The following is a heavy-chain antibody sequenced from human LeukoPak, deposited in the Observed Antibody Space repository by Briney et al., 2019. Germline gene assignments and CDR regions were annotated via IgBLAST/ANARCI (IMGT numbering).Heavy chain of an antibody. D-gene: IGHD5-12*01. V-gene: IGHV3-30*03. Sequence: GGSLRLSCAASGFTFSSYGMHWVRQAPGKGLEWVAVISYDGSNKYYADSVKGRFTISRDNSKNTLYLQMNSLRAEDTAVYYCARDSDSGYDSSFDYWGQGTLVTVSS. J-gene: IGHJ4*02. CDR3: ARDSDSGYDSSFDY. CDR1: GFTFSSYG. CDR2: ISYDGSNK.